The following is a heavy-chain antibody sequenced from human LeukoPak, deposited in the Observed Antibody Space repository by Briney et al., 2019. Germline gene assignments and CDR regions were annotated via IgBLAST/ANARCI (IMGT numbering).Heavy chain of an antibody. Sequence: ASVKVSCKASGYTFTSYGISWVRQAPGQGLEWMGWISAYNGNTNYAQKLQGRVTMTTDTFTSTAYMELRSLRSDDTAVYYCAKGAVDTPLVTTAENYWGQGTLVTVSS. CDR3: AKGAVDTPLVTTAENY. D-gene: IGHD5-18*01. CDR2: ISAYNGNT. V-gene: IGHV1-18*01. CDR1: GYTFTSYG. J-gene: IGHJ4*02.